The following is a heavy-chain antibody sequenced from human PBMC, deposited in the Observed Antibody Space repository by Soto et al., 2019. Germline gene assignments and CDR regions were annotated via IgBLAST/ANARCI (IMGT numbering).Heavy chain of an antibody. V-gene: IGHV4-34*01. J-gene: IGHJ3*02. D-gene: IGHD1-1*01. CDR3: ARVERGTATTVVDAFDI. CDR1: GGSVNSGNYY. CDR2: MSHSGGT. Sequence: QVQLQQWGAGLLKPSETLSLTCAVFGGSVNSGNYYWSWIRQPPGKGLEWIGEMSHSGGTHFNPSLKRRVTISVDTSKNQLSLKMSSVTAADTALYYCARVERGTATTVVDAFDIWGPGTMVTVSS.